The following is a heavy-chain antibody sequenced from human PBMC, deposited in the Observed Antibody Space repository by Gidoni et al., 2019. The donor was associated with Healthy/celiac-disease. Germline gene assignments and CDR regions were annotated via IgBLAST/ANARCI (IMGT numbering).Heavy chain of an antibody. Sequence: QVQLVESGGGVVQPGRSLRLSCAASGFPFSSYGMHWVRQAPGKGLEWVAVISYDGSNKYNADSVKGRFTISRDNSKNTLYLQMNSLRAEDTAVYYCAKGGIAARPSYGMDVWGQGTTVTVSS. CDR1: GFPFSSYG. V-gene: IGHV3-30*18. CDR2: ISYDGSNK. D-gene: IGHD6-6*01. CDR3: AKGGIAARPSYGMDV. J-gene: IGHJ6*02.